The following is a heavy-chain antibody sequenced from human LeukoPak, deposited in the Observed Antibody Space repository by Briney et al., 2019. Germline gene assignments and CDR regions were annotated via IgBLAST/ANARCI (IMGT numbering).Heavy chain of an antibody. CDR2: INHSGST. D-gene: IGHD6-19*01. CDR3: ARGHRSGWYDY. CDR1: GGSFSGYY. V-gene: IGHV4-34*01. J-gene: IGHJ4*02. Sequence: SETLSLTCAVYGGSFSGYYWSWIRQPPGKGLEWIGEINHSGSTNYNPPLKSRVTISVDTSKNQFSLKLSSVTAADTAVYYCARGHRSGWYDYWGQGTLVTVSS.